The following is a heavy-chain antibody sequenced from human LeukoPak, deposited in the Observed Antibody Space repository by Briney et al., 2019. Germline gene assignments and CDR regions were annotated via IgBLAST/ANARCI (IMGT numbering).Heavy chain of an antibody. Sequence: GGALRLSCAASGFTFSSYWMHWVRHAPGEGLGWVSRINSDGSSTSYADSVKGRFTISRDNAKNALYLQMNSLRAEYTAVYYCARAGDYYGSGSYPDYWGQGTLVTVSS. J-gene: IGHJ4*02. CDR2: INSDGSST. CDR1: GFTFSSYW. D-gene: IGHD3-10*01. V-gene: IGHV3-74*01. CDR3: ARAGDYYGSGSYPDY.